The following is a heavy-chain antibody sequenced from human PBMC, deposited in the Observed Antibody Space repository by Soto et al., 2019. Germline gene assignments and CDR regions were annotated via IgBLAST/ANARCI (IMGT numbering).Heavy chain of an antibody. CDR1: GSTFSSSW. V-gene: IGHV3-74*01. D-gene: IGHD3-16*01. CDR2: INSDGGNT. J-gene: IGHJ4*02. Sequence: GGSLRLSCAASGSTFSSSWMHWVRQGPGKGLVWVSRINSDGGNTNYAESVKGRFTTSRDNAKKTLYLQMNSLRVEDTAVYYCTMGPYYFEYWGQGTLVTVLL. CDR3: TMGPYYFEY.